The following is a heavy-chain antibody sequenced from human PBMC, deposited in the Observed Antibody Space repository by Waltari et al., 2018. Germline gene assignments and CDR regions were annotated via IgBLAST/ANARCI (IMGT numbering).Heavy chain of an antibody. CDR3: TRGITKAFDP. CDR2: FSPAGSLT. CDR1: GITFSSSW. Sequence: EVQLVESGGDLLQPGGSLRLSCAASGITFSSSWMHWVRQTPGTGLEWVSTFSPAGSLTGYADSVGGRFTISRDNAKSMLYLQMNSLRADDTAVYYCTRGITKAFDPWGQGTLVTVSS. D-gene: IGHD1-20*01. V-gene: IGHV3-74*01. J-gene: IGHJ5*02.